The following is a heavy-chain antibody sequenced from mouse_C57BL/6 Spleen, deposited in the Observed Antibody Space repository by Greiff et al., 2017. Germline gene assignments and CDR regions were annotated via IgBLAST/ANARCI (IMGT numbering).Heavy chain of an antibody. D-gene: IGHD3-1*01. CDR1: GYTFTSYW. V-gene: IGHV1-69*01. CDR3: ARSGGFCLYFDY. J-gene: IGHJ2*01. Sequence: QVQLQQPGAELVMPGASVKLSCKASGYTFTSYWMHWVKQRPGQGLEWIGDIDPSDSYTNYNQKFKGKSTVTVDKSSSTAYMQLSSLTSEDSAVYYCARSGGFCLYFDYWGQGTTLTVSS. CDR2: IDPSDSYT.